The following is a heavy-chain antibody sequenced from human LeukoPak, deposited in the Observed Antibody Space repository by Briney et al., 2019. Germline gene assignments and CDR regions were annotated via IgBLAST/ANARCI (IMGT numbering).Heavy chain of an antibody. D-gene: IGHD3-10*01. Sequence: PGGSLRLSCAASGFTLSSYWMHWVRHVPGKGLVWVSRIRSDGGDTTYADSVKGRFTISRDNAKNTLYLQMNSLTAEDTAVYYCARLLRGSAFDIWGQGTMVTVSS. CDR3: ARLLRGSAFDI. CDR2: IRSDGGDT. V-gene: IGHV3-74*01. CDR1: GFTLSSYW. J-gene: IGHJ3*02.